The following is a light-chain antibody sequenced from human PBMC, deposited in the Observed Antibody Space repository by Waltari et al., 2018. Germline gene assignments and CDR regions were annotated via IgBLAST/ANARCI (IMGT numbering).Light chain of an antibody. V-gene: IGLV3-10*01. CDR3: YSTDFSGHDRV. Sequence: SYELTQPPSVSVSPGQTARIPCSGDALSQNYAYWYQQKSGQAPVLVSYEDIKRPTGIPERFSGASSGTTATLTISGAHVDDEADYYCYSTDFSGHDRVFGGGTKLTIL. CDR2: EDI. J-gene: IGLJ3*02. CDR1: ALSQNY.